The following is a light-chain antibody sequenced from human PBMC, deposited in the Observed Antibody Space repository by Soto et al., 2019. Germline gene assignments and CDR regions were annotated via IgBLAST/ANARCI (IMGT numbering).Light chain of an antibody. CDR1: QSVLYSSNNKNY. CDR3: QQYYSSPLT. V-gene: IGKV4-1*01. J-gene: IGKJ4*01. CDR2: WAS. Sequence: DIVMKQSPDSLAVSLGERATINCKSSQSVLYSSNNKNYLAWYQQKPGQPPKLLIYWASTRESGVPDRFSGSGSGTDFTLTISSLQAEDVAVYSCQQYYSSPLTFGGGTKVEIK.